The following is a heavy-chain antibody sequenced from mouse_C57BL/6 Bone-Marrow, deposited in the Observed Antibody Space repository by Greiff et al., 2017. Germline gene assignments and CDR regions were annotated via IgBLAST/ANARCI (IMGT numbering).Heavy chain of an antibody. V-gene: IGHV1-19*01. D-gene: IGHD4-1*01. Sequence: EVMLVESGPVLVKPGASVKMSCKASGYTFTDYYMNWVKQSHGKSLEWIGVINPYNGGTSYNQKFKGKATLTVDKSSSTAYMELNSLTSEDSAVYYCASLTGTDYWGQGTTLTVSS. J-gene: IGHJ2*01. CDR2: INPYNGGT. CDR3: ASLTGTDY. CDR1: GYTFTDYY.